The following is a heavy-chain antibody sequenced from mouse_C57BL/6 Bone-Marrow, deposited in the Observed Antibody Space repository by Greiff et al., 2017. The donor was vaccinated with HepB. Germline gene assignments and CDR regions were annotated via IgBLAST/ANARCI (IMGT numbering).Heavy chain of an antibody. Sequence: QVQLKQPGAELVRPGSSVKLSCKASGYTFTSYWMHWVKQRPIQGLEWIGNIDPSDSETHYNQKFKDKATLTVDKSSSTAYMQLSSLTSEDSAVYYCARSIYDGYYVAYWGQGTLVTVSA. V-gene: IGHV1-52*01. CDR1: GYTFTSYW. D-gene: IGHD2-3*01. J-gene: IGHJ3*01. CDR3: ARSIYDGYYVAY. CDR2: IDPSDSET.